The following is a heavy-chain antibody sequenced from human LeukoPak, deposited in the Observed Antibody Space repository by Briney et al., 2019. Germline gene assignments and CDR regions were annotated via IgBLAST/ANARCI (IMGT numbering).Heavy chain of an antibody. Sequence: PGGSLRLSCAASGFTFSNYAMHWVRQAPGKGLEWVAVISYDGSNKYYADSVEGRFTISRDNSKNTLYLQMNSLRTEDTAVYYCARGAIAVFGVVVNPHAFDIWGRGTMVTVSS. CDR2: ISYDGSNK. CDR1: GFTFSNYA. J-gene: IGHJ3*02. CDR3: ARGAIAVFGVVVNPHAFDI. V-gene: IGHV3-30*04. D-gene: IGHD3-3*01.